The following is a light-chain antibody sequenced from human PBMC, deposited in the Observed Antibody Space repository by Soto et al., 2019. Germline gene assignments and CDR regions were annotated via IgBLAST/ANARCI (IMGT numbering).Light chain of an antibody. Sequence: DSPMTQSPSSLSASVGDRVTITCHASQGSSNYLAWFQLKPWKDPKSLIYAASSLQSGVPSTFSGSGSGTDFTLTISSLQPEDFATYCCQQYNSDPFTFGGGTKVEIK. CDR3: QQYNSDPFT. CDR1: QGSSNY. V-gene: IGKV1-16*01. CDR2: AAS. J-gene: IGKJ4*01.